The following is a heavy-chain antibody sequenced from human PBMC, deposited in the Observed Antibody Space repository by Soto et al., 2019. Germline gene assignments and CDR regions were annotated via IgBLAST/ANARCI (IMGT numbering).Heavy chain of an antibody. D-gene: IGHD6-13*01. CDR2: LYTSGGT. Sequence: SETLSLTCTVSGGSISNYYWSWFRQPAGKRLEWIGRLYTSGGTNYNPSLKSRVTMSVDTSNNQFSLKLRSVTAAETAMYYSARSDTYSSGSSFDTWGQGILVTASS. CDR1: GGSISNYY. CDR3: ARSDTYSSGSSFDT. V-gene: IGHV4-4*07. J-gene: IGHJ4*02.